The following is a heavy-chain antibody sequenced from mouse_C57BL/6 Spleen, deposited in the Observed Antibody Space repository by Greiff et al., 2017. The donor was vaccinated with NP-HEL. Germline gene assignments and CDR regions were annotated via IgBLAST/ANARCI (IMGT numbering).Heavy chain of an antibody. D-gene: IGHD1-1*01. CDR2: IYPGDGDT. Sequence: QVQLQQSGPELVKPGASVKISCKASGYAFSSSWMNWVKQRPGKGLEWIGRIYPGDGDTNYNGKFKGKATLTADKSSSTAYMQLSSLTSEDSAVYFCVRTTTVVPSMDYWGQGTSVTVSS. CDR1: GYAFSSSW. J-gene: IGHJ4*01. CDR3: VRTTTVVPSMDY. V-gene: IGHV1-82*01.